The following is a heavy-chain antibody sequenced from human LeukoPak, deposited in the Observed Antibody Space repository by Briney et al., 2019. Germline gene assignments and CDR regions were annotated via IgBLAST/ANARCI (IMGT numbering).Heavy chain of an antibody. J-gene: IGHJ4*02. CDR3: ARIGSSSSSIDY. CDR1: GFTFSSYA. Sequence: GGSLRLSCAASGFTFSSYAMSWVRQAPGKGLEWVSAISGSGGSTYYADSVKGRFTISRDNSKNTLYLQMNSLRAEDTAVYYCARIGSSSSSIDYWGQGTLVTVSS. V-gene: IGHV3-23*01. CDR2: ISGSGGST. D-gene: IGHD6-6*01.